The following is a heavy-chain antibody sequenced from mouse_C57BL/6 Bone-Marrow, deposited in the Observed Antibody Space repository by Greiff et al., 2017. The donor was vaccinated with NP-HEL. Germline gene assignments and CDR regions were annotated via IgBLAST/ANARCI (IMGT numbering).Heavy chain of an antibody. CDR1: GFTFSDYG. CDR2: ISNLAYSI. J-gene: IGHJ2*01. Sequence: EVKLVESGGGLVQPGGSLKLSCAASGFTFSDYGMEWVRQAPRKGPAWVAFISNLAYSIYYADTVTGRFTISRENAKNTLYLEMSSLRSENTAMYYCARALGNYFDYWGQGTTLTVSS. D-gene: IGHD4-1*01. V-gene: IGHV5-15*04. CDR3: ARALGNYFDY.